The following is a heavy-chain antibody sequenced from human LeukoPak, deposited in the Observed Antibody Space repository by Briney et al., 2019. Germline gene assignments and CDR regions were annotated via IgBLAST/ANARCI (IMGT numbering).Heavy chain of an antibody. V-gene: IGHV1-18*01. Sequence: ASVKVSCKASGYTFTSYGISWVRQAPGQGLEWVGWISTYNGDTNYAQKFQGRVTMTTDTSTSTAYMELRSLRSDDTAVYYCARDCSGGSCYLTYWGQGTLVTVSS. D-gene: IGHD2-15*01. J-gene: IGHJ4*02. CDR2: ISTYNGDT. CDR1: GYTFTSYG. CDR3: ARDCSGGSCYLTY.